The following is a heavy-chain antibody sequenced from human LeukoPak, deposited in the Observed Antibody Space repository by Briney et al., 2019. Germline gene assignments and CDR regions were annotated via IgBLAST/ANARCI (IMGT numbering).Heavy chain of an antibody. V-gene: IGHV1-18*01. J-gene: IGHJ3*02. Sequence: ASVKVSCKASGYTFINRAISWVRQAPGEGLEWVGWISTYNGLTNSAQNFQGRLTLTTDTSTSTAYMELRSLRSDDAAVYFCGRLRSIGASGHDASDMWGQGTMVTVSS. CDR3: GRLRSIGASGHDASDM. CDR1: GYTFINRA. CDR2: ISTYNGLT. D-gene: IGHD3-3*01.